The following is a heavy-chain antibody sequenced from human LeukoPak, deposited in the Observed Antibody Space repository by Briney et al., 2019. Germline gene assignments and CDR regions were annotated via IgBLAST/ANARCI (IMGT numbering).Heavy chain of an antibody. V-gene: IGHV3-48*03. CDR1: GFTFRSCE. Sequence: GGSLRLSCAASGFTFRSCELSWVRQAPAKGLEWVSYISSSGSIIYYADSVKGRFTISRDNAKKSLYLQMNSLRAEDTAVYYCARETEMANLDYWGQGTLVTVSS. D-gene: IGHD5-24*01. CDR3: ARETEMANLDY. J-gene: IGHJ4*02. CDR2: ISSSGSII.